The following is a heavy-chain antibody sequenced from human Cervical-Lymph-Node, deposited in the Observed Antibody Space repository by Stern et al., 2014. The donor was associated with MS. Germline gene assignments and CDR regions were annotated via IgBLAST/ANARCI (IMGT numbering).Heavy chain of an antibody. V-gene: IGHV4-31*03. D-gene: IGHD2-2*01. CDR1: GASISSSGHY. J-gene: IGHJ6*02. CDR2: IYYSGTT. CDR3: ARDHCSSTSCFLSDGMDV. Sequence: QVQLQESGPGLVKPSQTLFLTCSVSGASISSSGHYWSWIRQHPEKGLEWIGYIYYSGTTQYNPSLSSRVFISVDTSKNQFSLTLSSVTVADTAVYYCARDHCSSTSCFLSDGMDVWGQGTTVTVSS.